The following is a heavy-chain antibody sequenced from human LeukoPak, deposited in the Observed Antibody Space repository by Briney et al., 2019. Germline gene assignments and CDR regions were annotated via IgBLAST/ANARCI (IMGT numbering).Heavy chain of an antibody. CDR1: GYSISSGYY. D-gene: IGHD3-10*01. V-gene: IGHV4-38-2*02. CDR2: IYHSGST. CDR3: ARDRGVWYFDL. Sequence: TASETLSLTCAVSGYSISSGYYWGWIRQPPGKGLEWIGSIYHSGSTYYNTSLKSRVTISVDTSKNQFSLKLSSVTAADTAVYYCARDRGVWYFDLWGRGTLVIVSS. J-gene: IGHJ2*01.